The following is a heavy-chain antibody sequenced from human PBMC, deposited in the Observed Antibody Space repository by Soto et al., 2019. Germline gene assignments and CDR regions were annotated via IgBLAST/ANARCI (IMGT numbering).Heavy chain of an antibody. Sequence: PSQTLSLTCAISGDTVSSNSATWNWIRQSPSRGLEWLGRTYYRSKWYNDYAVSVKSRITFNPDTSKNQFSLQLNSVIPEDTAVYYCARGGYYYRSGNYYYIWFDPWGQGTLVTVSS. CDR1: GDTVSSNSAT. CDR2: TYYRSKWYN. D-gene: IGHD3-10*01. CDR3: ARGGYYYRSGNYYYIWFDP. J-gene: IGHJ5*02. V-gene: IGHV6-1*01.